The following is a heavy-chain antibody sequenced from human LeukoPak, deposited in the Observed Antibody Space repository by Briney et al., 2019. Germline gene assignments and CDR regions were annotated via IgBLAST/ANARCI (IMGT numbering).Heavy chain of an antibody. CDR3: VNYGDGGY. CDR1: GFAFSSYA. D-gene: IGHD4-17*01. CDR2: ISYDGSNK. V-gene: IGHV3-30-3*01. J-gene: IGHJ4*02. Sequence: GGSLRLSCAASGFAFSSYAMHWVRQAPGKGLEWVAVISYDGSNKYYADSVKGRFTISRDNSKNTLYLQMNSLRAEDTAVYYCVNYGDGGYWGQGTLVTVSS.